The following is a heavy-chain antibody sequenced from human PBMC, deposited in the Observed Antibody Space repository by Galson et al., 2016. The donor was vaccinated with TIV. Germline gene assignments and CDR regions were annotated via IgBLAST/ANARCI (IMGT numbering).Heavy chain of an antibody. CDR3: ARARRFCGNECYLHYFYGMDV. Sequence: SLRLSCAASGFTVSSNYMNWVRQAPGKGLEWVAITSSDGTTHYADSVPGRFTMSRDNSMNTLYLQMNRLGTEDTAVYFCARARRFCGNECYLHYFYGMDVWGHGTTVTVSS. CDR1: GFTVSSNY. D-gene: IGHD2-21*01. V-gene: IGHV3-66*02. CDR2: TSSDGTT. J-gene: IGHJ6*02.